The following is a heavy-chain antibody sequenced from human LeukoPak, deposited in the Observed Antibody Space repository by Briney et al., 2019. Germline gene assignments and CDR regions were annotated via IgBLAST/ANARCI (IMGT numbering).Heavy chain of an antibody. J-gene: IGHJ4*02. CDR3: AKGNWRYFDY. CDR2: LSGRGSNT. Sequence: GGSLRLSCAASGFNLTNYAMSWVRQAPAKGLEWVSALSGRGSNTYYADSVKGRFTISRDNSKNTLYLQMNSLRAEDTAVYYCAKGNWRYFDYWGQGTLVTVSS. V-gene: IGHV3-23*01. CDR1: GFNLTNYA. D-gene: IGHD1-1*01.